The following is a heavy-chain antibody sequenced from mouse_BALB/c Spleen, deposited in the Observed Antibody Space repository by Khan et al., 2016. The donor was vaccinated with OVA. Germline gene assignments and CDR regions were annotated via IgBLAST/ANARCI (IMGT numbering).Heavy chain of an antibody. V-gene: IGHV1-20*01. D-gene: IGHD1-1*01. CDR3: ARIDGSDLDY. Sequence: EVQLVESGPELVQPGASVPLSCPASGSSFTGYFMHWVLPSPGTSLAWLGRLNPPFGETFYSPKFVDKATLPVDESSSTAHMELRSLTSEDSAVYDWARIDGSDLDYWGQGTTLTGSS. CDR1: GSSFTGYF. J-gene: IGHJ2*01. CDR2: LNPPFGET.